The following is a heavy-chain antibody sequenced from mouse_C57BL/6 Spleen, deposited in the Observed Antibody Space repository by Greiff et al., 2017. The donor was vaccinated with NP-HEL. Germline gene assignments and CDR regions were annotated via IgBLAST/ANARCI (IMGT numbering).Heavy chain of an antibody. CDR2: IYPGDGDT. J-gene: IGHJ1*03. Sequence: QVQLQQSGPELVKPGASVKISCKASGYAFSSSWMNWVKQRPGKGLEWIGRIYPGDGDTNYNGKFKGKATLTADKSSSTAYMQLSSLTSEDSAVYFCAREESRYFDVWGTGTTVTVSS. CDR3: AREESRYFDV. V-gene: IGHV1-82*01. CDR1: GYAFSSSW.